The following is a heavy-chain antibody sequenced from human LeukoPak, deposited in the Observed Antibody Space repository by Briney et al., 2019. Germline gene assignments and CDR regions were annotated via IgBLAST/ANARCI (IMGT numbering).Heavy chain of an antibody. J-gene: IGHJ4*02. V-gene: IGHV1-2*02. CDR2: INPNSGGT. CDR3: ARDRRAVAGTHDY. D-gene: IGHD6-19*01. CDR1: GYAFTGYY. Sequence: ASVKVSCKASGYAFTGYYMHWVRQAPGQGLEWMGWINPNSGGTNYAQKFQGRVTMTRDTSISTAYMELSRLRSDDTAVYYCARDRRAVAGTHDYWGQGTLVTVSS.